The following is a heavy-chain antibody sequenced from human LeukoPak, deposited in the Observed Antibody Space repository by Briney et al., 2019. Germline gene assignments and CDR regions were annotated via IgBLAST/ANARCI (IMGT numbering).Heavy chain of an antibody. J-gene: IGHJ4*02. CDR2: IRYDGSNK. V-gene: IGHV3-30*02. Sequence: PGGSLRLSCAASGFTFSTYGMHWVRQPPGKGLEWVAFIRYDGSNKYYADSVKGRFTISRDNAKNSLYLQMNSLRAEDTAVYYCARDGLKDYYDSSGYDWGQGTLVTVSS. CDR3: ARDGLKDYYDSSGYD. CDR1: GFTFSTYG. D-gene: IGHD3-22*01.